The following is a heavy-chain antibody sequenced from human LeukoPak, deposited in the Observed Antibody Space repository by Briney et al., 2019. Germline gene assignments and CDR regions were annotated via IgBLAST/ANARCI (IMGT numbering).Heavy chain of an antibody. J-gene: IGHJ6*02. V-gene: IGHV1-8*01. Sequence: ASVKVSRKASGYTFTSYDINWVRQATGQGLEWMGWMNPNSGNTGYAQKFQGRVTMTRNTSISTAYMELSSLRSEDTAVYYCARGGFSGRPYYGMDVWGQGTTVTVSS. D-gene: IGHD3-10*01. CDR3: ARGGFSGRPYYGMDV. CDR1: GYTFTSYD. CDR2: MNPNSGNT.